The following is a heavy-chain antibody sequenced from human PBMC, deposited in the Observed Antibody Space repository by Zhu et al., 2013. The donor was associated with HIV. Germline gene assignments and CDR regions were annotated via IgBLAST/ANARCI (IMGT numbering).Heavy chain of an antibody. Sequence: QVRAGAGLGREVKKPGPSVKVSCKASGYTSTGYYMHWVRQAPGQGLEWMGWINPNSGGTNYAQKFQGRVTMTRDTSISTAYMELSRLRSDDTAVYYCASRIAVAGQPEEPEGWGQGTLVTVSS. V-gene: IGHV1-2*02. CDR3: ASRIAVAGQPEEPEG. D-gene: IGHD6-19*01. CDR2: INPNSGGT. J-gene: IGHJ4*02. CDR1: GYTSTGYY.